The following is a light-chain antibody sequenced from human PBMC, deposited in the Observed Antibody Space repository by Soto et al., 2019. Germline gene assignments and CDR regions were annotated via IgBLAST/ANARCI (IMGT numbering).Light chain of an antibody. CDR2: GAS. CDR1: QSVSNTY. J-gene: IGKJ2*01. CDR3: QQYGSSPRT. Sequence: ETVLTQSPGTLSLSPGERATLSCRASQSVSNTYLAWYQQKPGQAPRLLIYGASSRAAGIPDRFSGSGSGTDFTLTISSLEPEDFAVYYCQQYGSSPRTFGQGTTLEIK. V-gene: IGKV3-20*01.